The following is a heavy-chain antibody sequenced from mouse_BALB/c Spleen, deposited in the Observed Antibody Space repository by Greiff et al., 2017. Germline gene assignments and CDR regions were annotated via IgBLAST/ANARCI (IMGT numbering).Heavy chain of an antibody. V-gene: IGHV3-2*02. Sequence: EVQLQQSGPGLVKPSQSLSLTCTVTGYSITSDYAWNWIRQFPGNKLEWMGYISYSGSTSYNPSLKSRISITRDTSKNQFFLQLNSVTTEDTATYYCARSVPYYDAMDYWGQGTSVTVSS. J-gene: IGHJ4*01. D-gene: IGHD2-10*01. CDR3: ARSVPYYDAMDY. CDR2: ISYSGST. CDR1: GYSITSDYA.